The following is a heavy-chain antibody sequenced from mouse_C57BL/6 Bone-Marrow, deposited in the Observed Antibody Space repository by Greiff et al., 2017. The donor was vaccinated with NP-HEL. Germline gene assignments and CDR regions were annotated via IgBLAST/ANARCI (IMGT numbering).Heavy chain of an antibody. V-gene: IGHV1-47*01. J-gene: IGHJ1*03. Sequence: VQGVESGAELVKPGASVKMSCKASGYTFTTYPIEWMKQNHGKSLEWIGNFHPYNDDTKYNEKFKGKATLTVEKSSSSVYLELSRLTSDDSAVYYCARGGYYGSSHWYFDVWGTGTTVTVSS. CDR3: ARGGYYGSSHWYFDV. CDR1: GYTFTTYP. CDR2: FHPYNDDT. D-gene: IGHD1-1*01.